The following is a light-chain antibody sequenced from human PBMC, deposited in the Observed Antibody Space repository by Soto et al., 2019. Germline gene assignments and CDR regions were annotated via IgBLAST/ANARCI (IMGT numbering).Light chain of an antibody. CDR2: AAS. V-gene: IGKV3-15*01. CDR1: QSFRGL. CDR3: QQYNDWPLT. J-gene: IGKJ1*01. Sequence: VVLTQSPVTLSLSPGERATLSCRASQSFRGLLAWYQQKPGQAPRILIFAASTRATGIPARFSGSGSGTEFSLTISSLQSEDFELYYCQQYNDWPLTFGQGTKVDIK.